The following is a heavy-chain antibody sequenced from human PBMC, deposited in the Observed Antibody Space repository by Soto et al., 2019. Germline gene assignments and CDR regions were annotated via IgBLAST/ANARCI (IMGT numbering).Heavy chain of an antibody. CDR3: ARDSGGNSENYYGLDV. CDR2: IDRSGST. V-gene: IGHV4-31*03. Sequence: QVQLQESGPGLVKPSQTLSVSCNVYGVSVSSGDYYWSWIRQHAGGGLEWIGHIDRSGSTYYKPSLRGRVIMSVDTSTNQIYLRLLSVTAADTAMYYCARDSGGNSENYYGLDVWGHGTTVTVSS. CDR1: GVSVSSGDYY. D-gene: IGHD1-1*01. J-gene: IGHJ6*02.